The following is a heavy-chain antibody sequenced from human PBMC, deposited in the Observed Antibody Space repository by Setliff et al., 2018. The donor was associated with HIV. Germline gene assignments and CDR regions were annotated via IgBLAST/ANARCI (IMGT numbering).Heavy chain of an antibody. CDR1: GITFSSHG. Sequence: GGSLRLSCAASGITFSSHGMHWVRQAPGKGLEWVAVISYVGSNRYYADSVKGRFTISRDNSKNTLYLQMNSLRAEDTAVYYCAKPPRPSSWPQYYFDYWGQGTLVTVSS. CDR3: AKPPRPSSWPQYYFDY. D-gene: IGHD6-13*01. CDR2: ISYVGSNR. V-gene: IGHV3-30*07. J-gene: IGHJ4*02.